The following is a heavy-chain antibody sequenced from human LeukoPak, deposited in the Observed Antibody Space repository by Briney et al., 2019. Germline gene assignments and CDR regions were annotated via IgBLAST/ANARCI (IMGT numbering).Heavy chain of an antibody. CDR3: AKPAYAGFYYYMDV. Sequence: QSGGSLRLSCAASGFTFSSYGMHWVRQAPGKGLEWVALISYDGSNKYYADSVKGRFTISRDNSKNTLYLQMNSLRVEDTAVYYCAKPAYAGFYYYMDVWGKGTTVTVSS. V-gene: IGHV3-30*18. D-gene: IGHD3-16*01. J-gene: IGHJ6*03. CDR1: GFTFSSYG. CDR2: ISYDGSNK.